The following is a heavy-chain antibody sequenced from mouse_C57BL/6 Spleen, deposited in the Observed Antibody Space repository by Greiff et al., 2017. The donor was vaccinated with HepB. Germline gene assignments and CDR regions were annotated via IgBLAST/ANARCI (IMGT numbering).Heavy chain of an antibody. CDR2: IHPSDSDT. V-gene: IGHV1-74*01. CDR3: AIGGITTTHYYAMDY. D-gene: IGHD2-4*01. J-gene: IGHJ4*01. Sequence: QVQLQQPGAELVKPGASVKVSCKASGYTFTSYWMHWVKQRPGQGLEWIGRIHPSDSDTNYNQTFKGKATLTVDKSSSTAYMQLSSLTSEDSAVYYCAIGGITTTHYYAMDYWGQGTSVTVSS. CDR1: GYTFTSYW.